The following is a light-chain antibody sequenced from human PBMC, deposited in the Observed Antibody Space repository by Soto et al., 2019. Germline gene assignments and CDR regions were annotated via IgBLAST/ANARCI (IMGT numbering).Light chain of an antibody. V-gene: IGKV3-11*01. CDR1: QSVSSK. CDR2: DAS. CDR3: QQRIT. J-gene: IGKJ5*01. Sequence: EIVMTQSPATLSVSPGERATLSCRASQSVSSKLAWFQQKPGQAPRLLIYDASNRATGIPARFSGSGSGTDFTLTISSLEPEDFAVYYCQQRITFGQGTRREIK.